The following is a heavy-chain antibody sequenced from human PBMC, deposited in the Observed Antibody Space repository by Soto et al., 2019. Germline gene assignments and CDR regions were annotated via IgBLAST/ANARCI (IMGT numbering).Heavy chain of an antibody. CDR1: GFSLSTSGMC. V-gene: IGHV2-70*01. CDR2: IDWDDDK. J-gene: IGHJ4*02. D-gene: IGHD3-22*01. Sequence: SGPTLVNPTQTLTLTCTFSGFSLSTSGMCVSWIRQPPGKALEWLALIDWDDDKYYSTSLKTRLTISKDTSKNQVVLTMTNMDPVDTATYYCARIALGHYYDSSGYFDYWGQGTLVTVSS. CDR3: ARIALGHYYDSSGYFDY.